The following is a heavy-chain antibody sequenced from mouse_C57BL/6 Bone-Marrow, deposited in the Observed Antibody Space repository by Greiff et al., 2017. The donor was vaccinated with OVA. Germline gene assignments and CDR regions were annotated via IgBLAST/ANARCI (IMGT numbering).Heavy chain of an antibody. J-gene: IGHJ2*01. Sequence: QVQLQQPGAELVKPGASVKLSCKASAYPFPSYWLPWVRQSPGRGLEWLGGIDPNSGGTKYNKKFKSKATLTVDKPSSTAYMQLSSLISEESAVYYCARGIDSSGLYYFDYWGQGTTLTVSS. CDR1: AYPFPSYW. CDR2: IDPNSGGT. CDR3: ARGIDSSGLYYFDY. D-gene: IGHD3-2*02. V-gene: IGHV1-72*01.